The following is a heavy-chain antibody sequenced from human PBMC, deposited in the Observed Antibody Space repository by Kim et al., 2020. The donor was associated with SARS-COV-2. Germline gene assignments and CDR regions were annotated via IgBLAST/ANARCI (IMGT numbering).Heavy chain of an antibody. V-gene: IGHV1-69*04. CDR2: IIPILGIA. CDR1: GGTLSSYA. J-gene: IGHJ4*02. D-gene: IGHD7-27*01. CDR3: ARSGSRPGQIYYFDY. Sequence: SVKVSCKASGGTLSSYAISWVRQAPGQGLEWMGRIIPILGIANYAQKFQGRVTITADKSTSTVYMELSSLRSEDTAVYYCARSGSRPGQIYYFDYWGQG.